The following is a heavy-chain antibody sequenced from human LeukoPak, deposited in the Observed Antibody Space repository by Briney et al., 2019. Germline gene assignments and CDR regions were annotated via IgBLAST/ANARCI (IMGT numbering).Heavy chain of an antibody. CDR2: ISSSSSYI. V-gene: IGHV3-21*01. J-gene: IGHJ4*02. CDR3: ARDHRSSWYVDY. Sequence: GESLRLSCAASGFTFSSYSMNWVRQAPGKGLEWVSSISSSSSYIYYADSVKGRFTISRDNAKNSLYLQMNSLRAEDTAVYYCARDHRSSWYVDYWGQGTLVTVSS. CDR1: GFTFSSYS. D-gene: IGHD6-13*01.